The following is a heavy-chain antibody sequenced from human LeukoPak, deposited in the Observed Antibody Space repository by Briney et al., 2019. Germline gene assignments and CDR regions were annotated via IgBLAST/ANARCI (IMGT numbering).Heavy chain of an antibody. CDR2: VSAKPYGGTT. D-gene: IGHD3-16*01. J-gene: IGHJ4*02. Sequence: GGSLRLSCAASGFTFSSYAMSWVRQAPGRGLEWVGIVSAKPYGGTTKYAASVKDRFIISRDDSNRIAYLQLNSLKTEDTGMYYCARDAHYYDDSGHPFDYWGQGTLVTVSS. CDR3: ARDAHYYDDSGHPFDY. CDR1: GFTFSSYA. V-gene: IGHV3-49*04.